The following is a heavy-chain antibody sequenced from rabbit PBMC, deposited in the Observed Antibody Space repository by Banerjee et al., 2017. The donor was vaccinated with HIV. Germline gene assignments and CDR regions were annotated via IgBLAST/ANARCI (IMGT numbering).Heavy chain of an antibody. J-gene: IGHJ4*01. V-gene: IGHV1S45*01. D-gene: IGHD5-1*01. Sequence: QEQLEESGGDLVKPEGSLTLTCTASGFSFSNGYYMCWVRQAPGKGLEWITCIYAGSSGYTYYANWAKGRFTISKTSSTTVTLQMTSLTGADTATYFCARVWDLWGQGTLVTVS. CDR1: GFSFSNGYY. CDR3: ARVWDL. CDR2: IYAGSSGYT.